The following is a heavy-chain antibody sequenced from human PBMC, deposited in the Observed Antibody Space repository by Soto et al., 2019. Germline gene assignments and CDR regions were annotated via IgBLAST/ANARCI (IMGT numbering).Heavy chain of an antibody. CDR3: AKARYYDSTGYLYYFDY. CDR2: ITGSGDYT. V-gene: IGHV3-23*01. D-gene: IGHD3-22*01. CDR1: GFTFSNYA. Sequence: GGSLRLSCAASGFTFSNYAMSWVRQAPWKGLEWVSSITGSGDYTYYADSVKGRFTISRDNSKNTLYLQMNSLRAEDTAVYYCAKARYYDSTGYLYYFDYWGQGTLVTVSS. J-gene: IGHJ4*02.